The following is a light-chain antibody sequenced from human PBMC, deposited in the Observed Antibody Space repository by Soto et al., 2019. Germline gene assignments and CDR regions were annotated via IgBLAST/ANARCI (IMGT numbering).Light chain of an antibody. CDR3: QQYGSSPWT. V-gene: IGKV3-20*01. CDR2: GAS. CDR1: QSVSSSY. J-gene: IGKJ1*01. Sequence: EIVLTQSPGTLSLSPGERGTLSCRASQSVSSSYLAWYQQKPGQAPRPLIYGASSRATGIPDRFSGSGSGTDFTLTISRLAPEDFAVYYCQQYGSSPWTFCQGTKVETK.